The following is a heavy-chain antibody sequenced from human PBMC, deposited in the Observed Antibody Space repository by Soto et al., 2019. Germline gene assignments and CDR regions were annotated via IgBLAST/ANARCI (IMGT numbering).Heavy chain of an antibody. V-gene: IGHV5-51*01. CDR2: IYPGDSDT. CDR1: GYSFTSYW. D-gene: IGHD6-13*01. Sequence: GESLKISCKGSGYSFTSYWIGWVRQMPGKGLEWMGIIYPGDSDTRYSPSFQGQVTISADKSISTAYLQWSSLKASDTAMYYCASSLISSGWYGGAFDIWGQGTMVTVSS. J-gene: IGHJ3*02. CDR3: ASSLISSGWYGGAFDI.